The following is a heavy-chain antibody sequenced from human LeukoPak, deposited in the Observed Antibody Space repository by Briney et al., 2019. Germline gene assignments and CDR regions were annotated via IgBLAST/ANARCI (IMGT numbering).Heavy chain of an antibody. V-gene: IGHV3-74*01. CDR2: IKSDGSTT. CDR1: GFTFSSYW. Sequence: GGSLRLSSAASGFTFSSYWMHWVRQAPGKGLVWVSRIKSDGSTTTYADSVKGRFTISRDNAKNTLYLQMNSLRAEDTAVYYCARGPTGAYWGQGTLVTVSS. D-gene: IGHD1-14*01. CDR3: ARGPTGAY. J-gene: IGHJ4*02.